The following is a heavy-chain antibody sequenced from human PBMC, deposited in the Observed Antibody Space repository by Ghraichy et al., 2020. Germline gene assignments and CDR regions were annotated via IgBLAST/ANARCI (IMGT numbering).Heavy chain of an antibody. CDR1: VGTFSSYA. D-gene: IGHD3-10*01. CDR2: IIHIFGTA. Sequence: SVKVSCKASVGTFSSYAISWVRQAPGQGLEWMGGIIHIFGTANYAQKFQGRVTITADESTSTAYMELSSLRSEDTAVYYCARTMVRGVIYGMDVWGQGTTVTVSS. CDR3: ARTMVRGVIYGMDV. V-gene: IGHV1-69*13. J-gene: IGHJ6*02.